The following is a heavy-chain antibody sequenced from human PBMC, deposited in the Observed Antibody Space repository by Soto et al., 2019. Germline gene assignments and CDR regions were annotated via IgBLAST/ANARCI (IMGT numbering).Heavy chain of an antibody. J-gene: IGHJ4*02. CDR1: GGSISGYY. Sequence: SETLSLTCTVSGGSISGYYWSWIRQAPGKGLEWIGYIYSSGGTNYNPSLKSRVTISVDTSKNQFSLKLSSVTAADTAVYYCARGRAADFDYWGQGTLVTVSS. D-gene: IGHD6-13*01. CDR3: ARGRAADFDY. V-gene: IGHV4-59*01. CDR2: IYSSGGT.